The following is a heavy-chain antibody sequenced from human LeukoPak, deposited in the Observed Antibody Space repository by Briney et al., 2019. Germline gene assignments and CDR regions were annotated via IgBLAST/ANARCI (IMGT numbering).Heavy chain of an antibody. CDR2: IYYSGST. J-gene: IGHJ4*02. Sequence: SETLSLTCTVSGGSISSSSYYWGWIRQPPGKGLEWIGSIYYSGSTYYNPSLKSRVTISVDTSKNQFSLKLSSVTAADTAVYYCARDRWFGTSDYWGQGTLVTVSS. V-gene: IGHV4-39*07. CDR1: GGSISSSSYY. CDR3: ARDRWFGTSDY. D-gene: IGHD3-10*01.